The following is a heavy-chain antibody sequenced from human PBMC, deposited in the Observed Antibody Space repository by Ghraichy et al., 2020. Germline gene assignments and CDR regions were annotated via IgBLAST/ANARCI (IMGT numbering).Heavy chain of an antibody. CDR2: ISSSSSYI. V-gene: IGHV3-21*01. CDR1: GFTFSSYS. Sequence: GGSLRLSCAASGFTFSSYSMHWVRQAPGKGLEWVSSISSSSSYIYYADSVKGRFTISRDNAKNSLYLQMNSLRAEDTAVYYCARVPRRIAAAGYYFDYWGQGTLVTVSP. CDR3: ARVPRRIAAAGYYFDY. J-gene: IGHJ4*02. D-gene: IGHD6-13*01.